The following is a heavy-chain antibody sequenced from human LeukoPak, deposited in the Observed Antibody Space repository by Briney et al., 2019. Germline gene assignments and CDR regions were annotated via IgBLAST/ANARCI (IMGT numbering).Heavy chain of an antibody. CDR2: FYYSGST. Sequence: SETLSLTCTVSGGSISSGDYYWSWIRQPPGNGLDWIGYFYYSGSTYYNRSLKGRVTISVDTSKNQFSLKLSSVTAADTAVYYCARDTSIRCGGSCYGMDVWGQGTTVTVSS. V-gene: IGHV4-30-4*01. J-gene: IGHJ6*02. D-gene: IGHD2-15*01. CDR1: GGSISSGDYY. CDR3: ARDTSIRCGGSCYGMDV.